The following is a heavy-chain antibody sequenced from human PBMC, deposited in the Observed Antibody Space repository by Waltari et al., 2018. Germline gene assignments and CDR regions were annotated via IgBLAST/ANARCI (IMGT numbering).Heavy chain of an antibody. CDR1: GFTLGDYR. Sequence: EVQLVESGRGSVQPGRPLRLSCDTSGFTLGDYRLRWVLMSLGKGLEWVGLIRSKAYRGTTEYAASVKGRFTISRDDSNSVAYLQMNSLKTEDTAVYYCTRVYPYSSGWYGDYNYYMDVWGKGTTVTVSS. D-gene: IGHD6-19*01. CDR2: IRSKAYRGTT. J-gene: IGHJ6*03. V-gene: IGHV3-49*04. CDR3: TRVYPYSSGWYGDYNYYMDV.